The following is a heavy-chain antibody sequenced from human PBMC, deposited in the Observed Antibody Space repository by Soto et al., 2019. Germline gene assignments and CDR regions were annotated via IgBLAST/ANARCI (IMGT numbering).Heavy chain of an antibody. V-gene: IGHV3-23*01. Sequence: EVQLLESGGGLEQPGGSLRLSCAASGFTFTSYAMSWVRQAPGKGLEWVSGISGSGGSTYYAGSVKGRLTISRDNTKNTLYLQINSLRAEDTAVYYCAKQEDSGYDRPFDHWGQGTLVTVSS. CDR1: GFTFTSYA. CDR2: ISGSGGST. CDR3: AKQEDSGYDRPFDH. D-gene: IGHD5-12*01. J-gene: IGHJ4*02.